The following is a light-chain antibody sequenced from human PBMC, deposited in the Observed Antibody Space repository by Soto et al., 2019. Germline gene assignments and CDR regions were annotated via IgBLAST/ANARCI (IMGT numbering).Light chain of an antibody. Sequence: IQLTQSPSFLSASVGDRVTITCRASQGISNYLAWYQQRPGKPPKLLISDASSLEGGVPSRFSGSGSGTYFTLTISNLQPEDFATYYCQQVKSYPLTFGGGTKVDIK. J-gene: IGKJ4*01. V-gene: IGKV1-13*02. CDR2: DAS. CDR1: QGISNY. CDR3: QQVKSYPLT.